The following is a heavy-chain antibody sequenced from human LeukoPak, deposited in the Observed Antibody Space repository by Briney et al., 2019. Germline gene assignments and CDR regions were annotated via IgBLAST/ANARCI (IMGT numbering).Heavy chain of an antibody. CDR1: GGSISSSSYY. D-gene: IGHD6-13*01. J-gene: IGHJ3*02. CDR2: IYYSGST. Sequence: SETLSLTCTVSGGSISSSSYYWGWIRQPPGKGLEWIGSIYYSGSTYYNPSLKSRVTISVDMSKNQFSLKLSSVTAADTAVYYCARRYVGYDSSWGASDIWGQGTMVTVSS. CDR3: ARRYVGYDSSWGASDI. V-gene: IGHV4-39*07.